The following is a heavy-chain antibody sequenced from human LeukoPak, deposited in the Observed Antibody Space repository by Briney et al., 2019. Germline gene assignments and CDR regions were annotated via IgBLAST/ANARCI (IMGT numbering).Heavy chain of an antibody. J-gene: IGHJ4*02. Sequence: GRSLRLSCVGSGFTFSDYAIHWVRQAPGKGLEWVAVSAHDEVGKQFADSVKGRFTLSSDNSRDSVHLQMNRLRDEDTAVYYCAKDRGYGEHEPFESWGQGSLVTVSS. CDR1: GFTFSDYA. V-gene: IGHV3-30*18. CDR2: SAHDEVGK. D-gene: IGHD4/OR15-4a*01. CDR3: AKDRGYGEHEPFES.